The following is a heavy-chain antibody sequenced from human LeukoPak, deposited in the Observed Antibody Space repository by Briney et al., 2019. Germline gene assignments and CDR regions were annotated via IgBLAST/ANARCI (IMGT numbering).Heavy chain of an antibody. CDR2: INSSSGNT. CDR3: AKGRIGYIPDY. V-gene: IGHV3-23*01. Sequence: GGSLRLSCAASGFSVSSYSMTWVRQAPGKGLEWVSVINSSSGNTYYADSVRGRFSISRDNSKNTLYLQLNSLRVEDTAVYYCAKGRIGYIPDYWGQGTLVTVFS. J-gene: IGHJ4*02. D-gene: IGHD6-13*01. CDR1: GFSVSSYS.